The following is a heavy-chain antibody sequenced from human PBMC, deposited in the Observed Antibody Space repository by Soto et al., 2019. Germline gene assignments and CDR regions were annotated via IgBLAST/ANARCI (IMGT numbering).Heavy chain of an antibody. CDR2: IYSDGTT. J-gene: IGHJ4*02. Sequence: GGSLRLSCAASGFTVSSNYMNWVRQAPGKGLEWLSIIYSDGTTNYADSVKGRFTISRDNFKNTLYLQMNNLRAGDTAVYYCAILSNWGQGTLVTVSS. CDR1: GFTVSSNY. D-gene: IGHD6-6*01. CDR3: AILSN. V-gene: IGHV3-53*01.